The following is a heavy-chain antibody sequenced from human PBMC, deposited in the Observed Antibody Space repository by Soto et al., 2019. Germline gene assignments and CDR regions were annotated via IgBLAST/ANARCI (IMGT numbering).Heavy chain of an antibody. D-gene: IGHD3-3*01. V-gene: IGHV1-46*03. J-gene: IGHJ6*02. CDR2: INPSGGST. CDR1: GYTFTSYY. Sequence: GASVKVSCKASGYTFTSYYMHWVRQAPGQGLEWMGIINPSGGSTSYAQKFQGRVTMTRDTSTSTVYMELSSLRSEDTAVYYCAGAFSITIFGVAPYYYYGMDVWGQGTTVTVSS. CDR3: AGAFSITIFGVAPYYYYGMDV.